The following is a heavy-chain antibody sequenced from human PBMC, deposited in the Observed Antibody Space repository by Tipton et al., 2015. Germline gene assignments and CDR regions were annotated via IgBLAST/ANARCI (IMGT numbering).Heavy chain of an antibody. D-gene: IGHD4-23*01. CDR3: ARGLTTVVSYFDY. CDR1: NGSISNYY. CDR2: IYYNAYT. Sequence: TLSLTCTVSNGSISNYYWSWIRQPPGKGLEWIGFIYYNAYTNYNPSLKSRVTMSVDTSKNQFSLKLTSVTAADTAVYYCARGLTTVVSYFDYWGRGTLVTASS. V-gene: IGHV4-59*01. J-gene: IGHJ4*02.